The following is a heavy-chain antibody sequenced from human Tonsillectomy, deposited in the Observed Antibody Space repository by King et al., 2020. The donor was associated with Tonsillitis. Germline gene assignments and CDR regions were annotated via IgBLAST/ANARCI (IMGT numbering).Heavy chain of an antibody. CDR3: TTEFRGAVAGK. CDR2: IKRKSDGGTT. D-gene: IGHD6-19*01. Sequence: VQLVESGGGLTKPGGSLRLSCAASGFTFSDAWMAWVRQFPGRGLDWVGRIKRKSDGGTTDYAAPVKGRFTISRDDSKSTLYLQMNSLTSEDTAVYYCTTEFRGAVAGKWGRGTLVTVSS. CDR1: GFTFSDAW. V-gene: IGHV3-15*01. J-gene: IGHJ4*02.